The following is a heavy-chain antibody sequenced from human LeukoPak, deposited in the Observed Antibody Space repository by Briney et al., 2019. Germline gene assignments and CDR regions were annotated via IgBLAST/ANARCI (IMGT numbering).Heavy chain of an antibody. J-gene: IGHJ4*02. CDR1: GYTFTNSY. CDR2: INPSGDST. V-gene: IGHV1-46*01. D-gene: IGHD6-13*01. CDR3: ARLREADSSSWDDY. Sequence: ASVKVSCKASGYTFTNSYVHWVRQAPGQGLEWMGVINPSGDSTSYAQKFQGRVTMTRDASTSTVYMELSSLRSEDTAVYYCARLREADSSSWDDYWGQGTLVTVS.